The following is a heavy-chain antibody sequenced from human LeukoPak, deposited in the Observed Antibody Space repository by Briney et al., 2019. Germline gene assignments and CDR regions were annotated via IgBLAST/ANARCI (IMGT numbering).Heavy chain of an antibody. D-gene: IGHD3-22*01. CDR1: GFTFSSYG. CDR2: ISGSGGNT. V-gene: IGHV3-23*01. J-gene: IGHJ6*03. Sequence: GGSLRLSCAASGFTFSSYGMSWVRQAPGKGLEWVSAISGSGGNTYYADSVKGRFTISRDNSKNTLYLQMNSLRAEDTAVYHCAKVGGADYYDSSGYYNYYYYYYMDVWGKGTTVTISS. CDR3: AKVGGADYYDSSGYYNYYYYYYMDV.